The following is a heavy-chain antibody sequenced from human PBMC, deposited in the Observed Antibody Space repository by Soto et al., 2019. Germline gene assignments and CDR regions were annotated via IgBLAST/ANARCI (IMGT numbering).Heavy chain of an antibody. CDR3: TTHFDWFYGMDV. Sequence: GGSLRLSCSASWFTFSGSAMHWFRQSSGKGLEWVGRIRSKANSYATAYAASVKGRFTISRDDSKNTAYLQMNSLKTEDTAVYYCTTHFDWFYGMDVWGQGTTVTVSS. CDR1: WFTFSGSA. V-gene: IGHV3-73*01. D-gene: IGHD3-9*01. CDR2: IRSKANSYAT. J-gene: IGHJ6*01.